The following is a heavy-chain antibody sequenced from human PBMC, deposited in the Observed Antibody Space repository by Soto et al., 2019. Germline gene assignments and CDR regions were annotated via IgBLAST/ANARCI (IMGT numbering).Heavy chain of an antibody. CDR1: GFTFDDYA. CDR3: AKDTYSSSPYYMDV. CDR2: ISWNSGNI. Sequence: EVHLVESGGGLVQPGRSLRLSCAASGFTFDDYAMHWVRQVPGKGLEWVSGISWNSGNIGYADSVKGRFTISRDNAKNSLYLQMNSLRVEDTAVYFCAKDTYSSSPYYMDVWGKGTTVTVSS. V-gene: IGHV3-9*01. D-gene: IGHD6-19*01. J-gene: IGHJ6*03.